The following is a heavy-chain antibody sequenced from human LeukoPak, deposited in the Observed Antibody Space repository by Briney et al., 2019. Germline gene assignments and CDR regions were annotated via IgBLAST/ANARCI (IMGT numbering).Heavy chain of an antibody. CDR2: LYSGGTT. CDR3: AKGGGIHVSFDY. CDR1: GFIVSSNY. J-gene: IGHJ4*02. V-gene: IGHV3-66*01. D-gene: IGHD3-10*01. Sequence: GGSLRLSCVASGFIVSSNYMSWVRQAPGKGLEWVSVLYSGGTTYYSDSVKGRFTISRDHSKNTLYLQVNSLIAEDTAVYYCAKGGGIHVSFDYWGQGTLVTVSS.